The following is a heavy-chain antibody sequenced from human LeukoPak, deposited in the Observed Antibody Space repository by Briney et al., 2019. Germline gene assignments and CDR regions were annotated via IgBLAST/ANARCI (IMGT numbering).Heavy chain of an antibody. Sequence: SVKVSCKASGGTFSSYAISWVRQAPGQGLEWMGGIIPIFGTANYAQKFQGRVTITTGESTSTAYMELSSLRSEDTAVYYCARDPPPFMTSGIDAFDIWGQGTMVTVSS. CDR3: ARDPPPFMTSGIDAFDI. CDR1: GGTFSSYA. D-gene: IGHD3-16*01. V-gene: IGHV1-69*05. CDR2: IIPIFGTA. J-gene: IGHJ3*02.